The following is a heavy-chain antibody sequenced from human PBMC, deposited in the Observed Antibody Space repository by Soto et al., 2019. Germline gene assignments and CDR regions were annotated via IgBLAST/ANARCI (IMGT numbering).Heavy chain of an antibody. D-gene: IGHD6-19*01. CDR3: ARDANSSGWYYYYYYGMDV. Sequence: ASVKVSCKASGNTVPNYAIHWVRQAPGQRLEWMGWINGGNGNTYYSEHFQGRVTFTRDTSAGTVYMQLSSLTSEDTAVYYCARDANSSGWYYYYYYGMDVWAKGPRSPSP. J-gene: IGHJ6*02. CDR2: INGGNGNT. V-gene: IGHV1-3*01. CDR1: GNTVPNYA.